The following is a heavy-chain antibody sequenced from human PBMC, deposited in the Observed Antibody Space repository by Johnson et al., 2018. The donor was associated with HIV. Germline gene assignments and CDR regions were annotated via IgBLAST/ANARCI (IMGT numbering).Heavy chain of an antibody. V-gene: IGHV3-30*02. Sequence: VQLVESGGGVVQPGGSLRLSCEASRFTFSSYGMHWVRQAPGKGLEWVAFIRNDGSNKNYGDSVKGRFTISRDNSKNTLYLQMNSLRAEDTAVYYCAKDPPPNYNFWSGYPRSDAFDIWGQGTMVTVSS. CDR3: AKDPPPNYNFWSGYPRSDAFDI. CDR1: RFTFSSYG. CDR2: IRNDGSNK. J-gene: IGHJ3*02. D-gene: IGHD3-3*01.